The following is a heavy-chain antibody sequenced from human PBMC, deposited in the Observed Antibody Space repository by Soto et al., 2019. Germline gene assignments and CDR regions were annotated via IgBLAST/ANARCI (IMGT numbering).Heavy chain of an antibody. J-gene: IGHJ6*02. Sequence: EVQLVESGGGLVKPGGSLRLSCAASGFTFSSYSMNWVRQAPGKGLEWVSSISSSSSYIYYADSVKGRFTISRDNAKKSLYLQMNSLRAGDTAVYYCARLYYYDSSGYTYGMDVWGQGTTVTVSS. CDR2: ISSSSSYI. CDR3: ARLYYYDSSGYTYGMDV. V-gene: IGHV3-21*01. D-gene: IGHD3-22*01. CDR1: GFTFSSYS.